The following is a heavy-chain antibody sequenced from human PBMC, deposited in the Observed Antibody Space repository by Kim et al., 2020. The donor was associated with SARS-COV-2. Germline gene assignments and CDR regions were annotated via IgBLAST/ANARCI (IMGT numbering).Heavy chain of an antibody. CDR2: IIPIFGTA. D-gene: IGHD3-3*01. V-gene: IGHV1-69*13. CDR3: ARGHIEWLLYTRAYYYYYYGMDV. CDR1: GGTFSSYA. Sequence: SVKVSCKASGGTFSSYAISWVRQAPGQGLEWMGGIIPIFGTANYAQKFQGRVTITADESTSTAYMELSSLRSEDTAVYYCARGHIEWLLYTRAYYYYYYGMDVWGQGTTVTVSS. J-gene: IGHJ6*02.